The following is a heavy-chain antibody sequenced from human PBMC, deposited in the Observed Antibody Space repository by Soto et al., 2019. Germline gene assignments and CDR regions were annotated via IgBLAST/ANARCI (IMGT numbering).Heavy chain of an antibody. CDR2: IIPIFGTA. Sequence: SVKVSCKASGGTFSSYAISWVRQAPGQGLEWMGGIIPIFGTANYAQKFQGRVTITADESTSTAYMELSSLRSEDTAVHYCAGGFSGPDFWSGYYGFDYWGQGTLVTVSS. CDR1: GGTFSSYA. D-gene: IGHD3-3*01. V-gene: IGHV1-69*13. CDR3: AGGFSGPDFWSGYYGFDY. J-gene: IGHJ4*02.